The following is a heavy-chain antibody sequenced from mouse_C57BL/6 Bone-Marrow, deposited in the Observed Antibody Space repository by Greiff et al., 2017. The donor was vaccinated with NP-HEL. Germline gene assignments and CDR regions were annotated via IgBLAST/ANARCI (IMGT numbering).Heavy chain of an antibody. CDR3: ARRGITTVVATDY. D-gene: IGHD1-1*01. J-gene: IGHJ2*01. CDR1: GYTFTSYW. CDR2: INPSSGYT. Sequence: VQRVESGAELAKPGASVKLSCKASGYTFTSYWMHWVKQRPGQGLEWIGYINPSSGYTKSNQKFKDKATLTADKSSSTAYMQLSSLTYEDSAVYYCARRGITTVVATDYWGQGTTLTVSS. V-gene: IGHV1-7*01.